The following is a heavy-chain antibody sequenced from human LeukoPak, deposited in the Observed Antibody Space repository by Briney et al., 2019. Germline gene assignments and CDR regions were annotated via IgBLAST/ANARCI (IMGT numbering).Heavy chain of an antibody. CDR3: VREFVGGTFDY. D-gene: IGHD3-3*01. J-gene: IGHJ4*02. CDR2: SYPDAGTT. V-gene: IGHV1-46*01. CDR1: GYTFTTNY. Sequence: ASVKVSCKASGYTFTTNYIHWMRQTPGQGFEWMGVSYPDAGTTDHGPRFRDRFVMTADTATSTVYMELRILTSKDTGVYYCVREFVGGTFDYWGQGALITVSA.